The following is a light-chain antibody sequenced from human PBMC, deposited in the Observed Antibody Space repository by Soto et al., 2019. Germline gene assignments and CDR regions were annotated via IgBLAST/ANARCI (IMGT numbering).Light chain of an antibody. CDR1: SSDVGSYNL. V-gene: IGLV2-23*01. J-gene: IGLJ3*02. CDR2: EGD. CDR3: CAYAGNFKQM. Sequence: QSVLTQPASVSGSPGQSITISCIGTSSDVGSYNLVSWYQQHPGKAPRLMIYEGDKRPSGVSNRFSGSNSGNTASLTISGLQAEDEADYYCCAYAGNFKQMFGGGTKLTVL.